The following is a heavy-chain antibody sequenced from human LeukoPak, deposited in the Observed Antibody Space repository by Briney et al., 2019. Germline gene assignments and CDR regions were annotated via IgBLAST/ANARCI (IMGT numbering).Heavy chain of an antibody. Sequence: GGSLRLSCAASGFTFSSYWMHWVRQAPGKGLVWVSRITGDGSSTIYADSVKGRFTISRDNAKNTLYLQMNSLRAEDTAVYYCARGFNYAYDYWGQGTLVTVSS. D-gene: IGHD2-2*01. CDR2: ITGDGSST. CDR3: ARGFNYAYDY. V-gene: IGHV3-74*01. CDR1: GFTFSSYW. J-gene: IGHJ4*02.